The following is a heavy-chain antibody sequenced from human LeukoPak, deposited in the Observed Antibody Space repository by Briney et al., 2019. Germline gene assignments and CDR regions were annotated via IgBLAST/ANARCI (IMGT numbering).Heavy chain of an antibody. J-gene: IGHJ5*02. CDR3: ARARGVVWFDP. Sequence: GGSLRLSCAASGFTFSSYWMSWVRQAPGKGLEWVSSISSSSSYIYYADSVKGRFTISRDNAKNSLYLQMNSLRAEDTAVYYCARARGVVWFDPWGQGTLVTVSS. CDR1: GFTFSSYW. D-gene: IGHD2-15*01. CDR2: ISSSSSYI. V-gene: IGHV3-21*01.